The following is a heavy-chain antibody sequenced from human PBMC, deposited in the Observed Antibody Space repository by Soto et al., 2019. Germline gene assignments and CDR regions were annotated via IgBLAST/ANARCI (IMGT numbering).Heavy chain of an antibody. CDR2: TYYRSKWYN. CDR1: GDSVSSNSAA. CDR3: ARGKLNCSSTSCYFYYYYGMDV. Sequence: PSQTLSLTCVISGDSVSSNSAAWNWIRQSPSRGLEWLGRTYYRSKWYNDYAVSVKSRITINPDTSKNQFSLQLNSVTPEDTAVYYCARGKLNCSSTSCYFYYYYGMDVWGQGTTVTVSS. D-gene: IGHD2-2*01. V-gene: IGHV6-1*01. J-gene: IGHJ6*02.